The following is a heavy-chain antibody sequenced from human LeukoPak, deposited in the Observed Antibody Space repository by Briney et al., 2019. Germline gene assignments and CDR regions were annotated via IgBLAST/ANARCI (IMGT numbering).Heavy chain of an antibody. CDR3: AKAANYDILTGYYLDY. Sequence: GGSLRLSCAASGFTVSSNYMNWVRQAPGKGLEWVSVIYSGGSTYYADSVKGRFTISRDNSKNTLYLQMNNLRAEDTAIYYCAKAANYDILTGYYLDYWGQGTLVTVSS. V-gene: IGHV3-66*01. CDR2: IYSGGST. CDR1: GFTVSSNY. D-gene: IGHD3-9*01. J-gene: IGHJ4*02.